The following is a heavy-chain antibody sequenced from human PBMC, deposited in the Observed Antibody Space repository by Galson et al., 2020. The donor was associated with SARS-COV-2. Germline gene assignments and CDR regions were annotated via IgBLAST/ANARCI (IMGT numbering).Heavy chain of an antibody. V-gene: IGHV4-38-2*02. Sequence: SQTLSLTCSVSGYSISSGYYWAWIRQPPGKGLEWIGSIYHSGSTYNNVYLKSRVTISVDTSKNQFSLKLSSVTAADTAVYYCARDLDHISMVPDAFDIWGQGTMVTVSS. CDR1: GYSISSGYY. J-gene: IGHJ3*02. CDR3: ARDLDHISMVPDAFDI. D-gene: IGHD3-10*01. CDR2: IYHSGST.